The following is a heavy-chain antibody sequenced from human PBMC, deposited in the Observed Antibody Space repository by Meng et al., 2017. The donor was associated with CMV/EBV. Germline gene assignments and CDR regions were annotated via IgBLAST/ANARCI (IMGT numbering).Heavy chain of an antibody. CDR3: ARLGGVTIFGVVIPNWFDP. Sequence: SETLSLTCTVPGGSISSYYWSWIRQPPGKGLEWIGYIYYSGSTNYNPSLKSRVTMSVDTSKNQFSLKLSSVTAADTAVYYCARLGGVTIFGVVIPNWFDPWGQGTLVTVSS. V-gene: IGHV4-59*01. CDR2: IYYSGST. D-gene: IGHD3-3*01. J-gene: IGHJ5*02. CDR1: GGSISSYY.